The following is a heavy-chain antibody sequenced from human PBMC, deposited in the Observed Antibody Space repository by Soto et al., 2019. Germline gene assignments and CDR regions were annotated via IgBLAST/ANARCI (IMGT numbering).Heavy chain of an antibody. J-gene: IGHJ4*02. V-gene: IGHV1-69*06. D-gene: IGHD3-22*01. CDR2: IIPIFGTA. CDR3: ARVYYYDSSGYLGGSYYFDY. Sequence: SVKVSCKASGGTFSSYAISWVRQAPGQGLEWMGGIIPIFGTANYAQKFQSRVTITADKSTSTAYMPLSSLRSEDTAVYYCARVYYYDSSGYLGGSYYFDYWGQGTLVTVSS. CDR1: GGTFSSYA.